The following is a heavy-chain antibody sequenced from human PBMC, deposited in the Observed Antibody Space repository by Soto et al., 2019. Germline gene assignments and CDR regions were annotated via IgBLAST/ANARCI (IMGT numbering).Heavy chain of an antibody. J-gene: IGHJ4*02. CDR1: GGSIRSYY. V-gene: IGHV4-59*01. CDR2: IYYSGST. Sequence: SETLSLTCTVYGGSIRSYYWSWIRQPPGEGLEWIGNIYYSGSTNYNPSRKSRVTMSVDMPKNQVSLKLSSVTAADTAVYYCTRVGGYYGDYPNFDYWGQGALVTVSS. D-gene: IGHD4-17*01. CDR3: TRVGGYYGDYPNFDY.